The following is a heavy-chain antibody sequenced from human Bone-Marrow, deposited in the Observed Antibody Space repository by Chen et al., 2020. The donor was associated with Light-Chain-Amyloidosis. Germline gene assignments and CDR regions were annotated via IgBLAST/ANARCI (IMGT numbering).Heavy chain of an antibody. CDR1: GFSFSNAW. Sequence: EVRLVESGGGVVKPGGSLRLSCEASGFSFSNAWVTWVRQAPGKGLEWLGRIKSESAGGTTAFAASVQGRFGISRDQTRNTVYLQMSSLKSDDTAIYYCASDGGLVVVEAAVWGQGTQVTVSS. CDR3: ASDGGLVVVEAAV. D-gene: IGHD2-21*01. CDR2: IKSESAGGTT. V-gene: IGHV3-15*01. J-gene: IGHJ4*02.